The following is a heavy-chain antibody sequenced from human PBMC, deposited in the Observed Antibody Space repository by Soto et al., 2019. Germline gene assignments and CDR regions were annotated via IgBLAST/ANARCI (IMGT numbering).Heavy chain of an antibody. CDR1: GFTFRSYG. CDR2: ISYDGSNT. J-gene: IGHJ4*02. V-gene: IGHV3-30*18. CDR3: AKEGGLSGSYYISSSYYFDY. Sequence: QVQLVESGGGVFQPGRSLRLSCVASGFTFRSYGMHWVRQAPGKGLEWVAIISYDGSNTYYADSVKGRFTISRDNSKNTLYLQMNSLRAEDTSVYYCAKEGGLSGSYYISSSYYFDYWGQGTLVTVSS. D-gene: IGHD1-26*01.